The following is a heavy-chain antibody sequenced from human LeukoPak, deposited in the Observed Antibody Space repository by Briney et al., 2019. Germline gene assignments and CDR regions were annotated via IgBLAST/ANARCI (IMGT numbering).Heavy chain of an antibody. D-gene: IGHD3-3*01. Sequence: SETLSLTCAVYGGSFSGYYWGWIRQPPGKGLEWIGEINHSGSTNYNPSLKSRVTISVDTSKNQFSLKLSSVTAADTAVYYCARGDWYYDFWSGAQRQGYFDYWGQGTLVTVSS. CDR2: INHSGST. J-gene: IGHJ4*02. V-gene: IGHV4-34*01. CDR1: GGSFSGYY. CDR3: ARGDWYYDFWSGAQRQGYFDY.